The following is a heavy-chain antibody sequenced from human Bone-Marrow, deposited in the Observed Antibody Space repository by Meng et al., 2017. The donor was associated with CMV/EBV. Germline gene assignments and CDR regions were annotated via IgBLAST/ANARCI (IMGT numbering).Heavy chain of an antibody. CDR2: ISSSGSTI. J-gene: IGHJ6*02. V-gene: IGHV3-11*04. CDR3: ARDPKKYYDFWSGYYPTGDGMDV. D-gene: IGHD3-3*01. CDR1: GFTFSDYY. Sequence: GGSLRLSCSASGFTFSDYYMSWIRQAPGKGLEWVSYISSSGSTIYYADSVKGRFTISRDNAKNSLYLQMNSLRAEDTAVYYCARDPKKYYDFWSGYYPTGDGMDVWAQGTTVTVSS.